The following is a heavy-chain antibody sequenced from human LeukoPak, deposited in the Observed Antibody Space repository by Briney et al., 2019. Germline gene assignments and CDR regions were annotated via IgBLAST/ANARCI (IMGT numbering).Heavy chain of an antibody. CDR1: GGSISSGNW. V-gene: IGHV4-4*02. Sequence: PSGTLSLTCAVSGGSISSGNWWGWVRQPLGKGLEWIGEIYHSGSTNYNPSLKSQVTISVDKSKNQFSLNLSSVTAADTAVYYCARNGAYNLDYWGQGTLVTVSS. J-gene: IGHJ4*02. D-gene: IGHD1-1*01. CDR2: IYHSGST. CDR3: ARNGAYNLDY.